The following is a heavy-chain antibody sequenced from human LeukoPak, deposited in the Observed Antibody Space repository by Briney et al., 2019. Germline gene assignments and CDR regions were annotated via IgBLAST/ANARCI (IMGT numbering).Heavy chain of an antibody. CDR1: GFTLSSYA. J-gene: IGHJ4*02. CDR2: IYSGGST. D-gene: IGHD3-9*01. V-gene: IGHV3-53*01. Sequence: QAGGSLRPSCAASGFTLSSYAMSWVRQAPGKGLEWVSVIYSGGSTYYADSVKGRFTISRDNSKNTLYLQMNSLRAEDTAVYYCARGVTGYYNQEFDYWGQGTLVTVSS. CDR3: ARGVTGYYNQEFDY.